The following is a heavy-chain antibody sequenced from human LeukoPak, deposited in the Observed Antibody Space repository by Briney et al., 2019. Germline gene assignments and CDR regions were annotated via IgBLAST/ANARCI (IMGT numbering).Heavy chain of an antibody. CDR3: ARVFSSYGDYVDY. CDR1: GGSISSSSYY. V-gene: IGHV4-39*07. Sequence: SETLSLTCTVSGGSISSSSYYWGWIRQPPGKGLEWIGSIYYSGSTYYNPSLKSRVTISVDTSKNQFSLKLSSVTAADTAVYYCARVFSSYGDYVDYWGQGTLVTVSS. J-gene: IGHJ4*02. CDR2: IYYSGST. D-gene: IGHD4-17*01.